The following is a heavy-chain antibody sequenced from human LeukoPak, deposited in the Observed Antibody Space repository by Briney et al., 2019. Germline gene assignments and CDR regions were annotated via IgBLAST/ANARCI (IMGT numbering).Heavy chain of an antibody. CDR1: GGSVSSGSYY. CDR3: ARRARGSYFDY. D-gene: IGHD1-26*01. J-gene: IGHJ4*02. Sequence: SETLSLTYTVSGGSVSSGSYYWSWIRQPPGKGLEWIGYIYYSGSTNYNPSLKSRVTISVDTSKNQFSLKLSSVTAADTAVYYCARRARGSYFDYWGQGTLVTVSS. CDR2: IYYSGST. V-gene: IGHV4-61*01.